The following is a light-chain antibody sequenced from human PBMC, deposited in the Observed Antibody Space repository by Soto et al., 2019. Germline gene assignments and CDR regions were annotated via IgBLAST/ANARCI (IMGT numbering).Light chain of an antibody. CDR3: QQYSRSPPT. CDR1: QTVSSGY. V-gene: IGKV3-20*01. J-gene: IGKJ1*01. CDR2: GAS. Sequence: EIVLTQSPGTMSFSPGERATLSCRASQTVSSGYLAWYQQKHGQAPRLLIYGASSRATGIPDRFSGSGSGTDFTLTISRLEPEDFAVYYCQQYSRSPPTFGHGTKVEI.